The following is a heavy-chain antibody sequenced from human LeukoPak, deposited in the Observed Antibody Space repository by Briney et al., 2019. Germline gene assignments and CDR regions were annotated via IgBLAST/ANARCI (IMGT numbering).Heavy chain of an antibody. CDR3: AGATDISSWYLAY. CDR2: LSPDSGDT. Sequence: ASVKVSCKASGYTFTGYYMHWVRQAPGQELEWMGWLSPDSGDTKFAQKVQGRGTMTGDTSINTAYMELSRLRSDVTAVYYCAGATDISSWYLAYWGQGTLVTVSS. V-gene: IGHV1-2*02. D-gene: IGHD6-13*01. J-gene: IGHJ4*02. CDR1: GYTFTGYY.